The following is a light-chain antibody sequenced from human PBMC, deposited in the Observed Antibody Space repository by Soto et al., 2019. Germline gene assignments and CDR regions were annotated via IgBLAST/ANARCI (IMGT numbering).Light chain of an antibody. Sequence: ETLLTLSLATLSWSPGERATLSCRASQSVSSYLAWYQQKPGQAPRLLIYDSSNRATGIPARFSGSGSGTDFTLTISSLEPEDFAVYYCQHRSNWPLTFAGGTKVDI. J-gene: IGKJ4*01. V-gene: IGKV3-11*01. CDR2: DSS. CDR3: QHRSNWPLT. CDR1: QSVSSY.